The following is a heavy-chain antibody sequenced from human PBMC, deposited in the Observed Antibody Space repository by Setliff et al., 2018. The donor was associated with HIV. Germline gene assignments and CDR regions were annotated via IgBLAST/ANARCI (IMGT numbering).Heavy chain of an antibody. D-gene: IGHD3-3*01. V-gene: IGHV4-59*08. J-gene: IGHJ6*03. Sequence: SETLSLTCTVSGASIDNYYWTWVRQPPGKGLEWIGYIYSSGTTNYNPSLQSRVTISIHTSKNLFSLKMTSVTAADTAVYYCAGNQNWNGYAFLYIDVWGKGTTVTVSS. CDR3: AGNQNWNGYAFLYIDV. CDR2: IYSSGTT. CDR1: GASIDNYY.